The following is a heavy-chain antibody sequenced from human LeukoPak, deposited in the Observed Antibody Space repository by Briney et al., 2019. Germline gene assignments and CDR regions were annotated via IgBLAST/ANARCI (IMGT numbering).Heavy chain of an antibody. Sequence: GGSLRLSCAASGFTFTSYAMSWVRQAPGKGLEWVSAISGSGGSTYYADSVKGRFTISRDNSKDTLYLQMNSLRAEDTAIYYCAKHGFGVPEGYWGHGTLVTVSS. J-gene: IGHJ4*01. CDR3: AKHGFGVPEGY. V-gene: IGHV3-23*01. D-gene: IGHD3-10*01. CDR1: GFTFTSYA. CDR2: ISGSGGST.